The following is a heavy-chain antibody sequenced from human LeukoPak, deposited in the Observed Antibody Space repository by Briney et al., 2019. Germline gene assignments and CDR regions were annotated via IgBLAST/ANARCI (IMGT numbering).Heavy chain of an antibody. V-gene: IGHV3-23*01. Sequence: PGGSLRLSCAASGFTFSSYWMTWVRQAPGKGLEWVSGISDSGGSTYYADSVKGRFTISRDNSKNTLYLQMDSLRAEDTSAYYCGRVAANAFDIWGQGTMVTVSS. J-gene: IGHJ3*02. D-gene: IGHD2-15*01. CDR1: GFTFSSYW. CDR3: GRVAANAFDI. CDR2: ISDSGGST.